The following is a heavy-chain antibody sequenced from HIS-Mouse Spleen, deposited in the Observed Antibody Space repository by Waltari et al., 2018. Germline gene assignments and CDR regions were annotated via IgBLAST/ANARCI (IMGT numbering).Heavy chain of an antibody. Sequence: QVQLVQSGAEVKKPGASVKVSCKASGYTFTGYYMHWVGQAPGQGLEWMGWINPNRGGTKYAQEFQGRVTMTRDTSISTAYMELGRLRSDDTAVYYCARTGALDAFDIWGQGTMVTVSS. D-gene: IGHD7-27*01. CDR1: GYTFTGYY. J-gene: IGHJ3*02. V-gene: IGHV1-2*02. CDR3: ARTGALDAFDI. CDR2: INPNRGGT.